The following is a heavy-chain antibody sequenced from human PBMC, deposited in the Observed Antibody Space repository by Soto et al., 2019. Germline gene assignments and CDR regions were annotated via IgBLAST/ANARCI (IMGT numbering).Heavy chain of an antibody. CDR2: IWNDGIRK. CDR3: GRDDDNDANAIDY. D-gene: IGHD7-27*01. Sequence: GGSLRLSCAASGFTFSRYGMHWVRQAPGKGLEWVALIWNDGIRKVYVDSGKGRFTISRDNSKNTLDLQMNSLRAEDTAVYYCGRDDDNDANAIDYWGPGTLVTV. V-gene: IGHV3-33*01. CDR1: GFTFSRYG. J-gene: IGHJ4*02.